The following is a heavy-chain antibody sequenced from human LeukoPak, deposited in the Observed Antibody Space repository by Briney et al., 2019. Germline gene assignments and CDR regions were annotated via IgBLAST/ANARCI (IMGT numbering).Heavy chain of an antibody. D-gene: IGHD3-10*01. CDR1: GGSVSSGSDY. V-gene: IGHV4-61*01. CDR2: ISYSGST. J-gene: IGHJ4*02. Sequence: SETLSLTCTVSGGSVSSGSDYWSWIRQPPGKGLEWIGHISYSGSTNYNPSLKSRVTISLDASKNQLSLKLSSVTTADTAVYYCARGQAALWFGELWGQGTLVTVSS. CDR3: ARGQAALWFGEL.